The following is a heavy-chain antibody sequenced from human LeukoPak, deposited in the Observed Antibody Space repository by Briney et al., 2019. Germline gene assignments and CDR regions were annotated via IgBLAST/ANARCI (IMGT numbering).Heavy chain of an antibody. CDR1: GASITTYY. CDR3: ASSYGSGPYYFDY. CDR2: IYYSGST. J-gene: IGHJ4*02. D-gene: IGHD3-10*01. Sequence: SETLSLTCTVSGASITTYYWSWIRLPPGKGLEWIGYIYYSGSTNYNPSLKSRVTISVDTSKNQFSLKLSSVTAADAAVYYCASSYGSGPYYFDYWGQGTLVTVSS. V-gene: IGHV4-59*01.